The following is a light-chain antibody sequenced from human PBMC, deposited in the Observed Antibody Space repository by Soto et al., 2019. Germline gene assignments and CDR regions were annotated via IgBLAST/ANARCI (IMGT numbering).Light chain of an antibody. CDR3: SSYTSATTYV. CDR2: DVS. Sequence: QYAQNQPASVSGSPGQSITISCTGTSSDVGAYNYDSWYQQYPGEAPRVIIYDVSHRPAGVSNRFSGSKSGNTASLTISGLQTQDEADYYCSSYTSATTYVFGTGTKVTVL. CDR1: SSDVGAYNY. V-gene: IGLV2-14*01. J-gene: IGLJ1*01.